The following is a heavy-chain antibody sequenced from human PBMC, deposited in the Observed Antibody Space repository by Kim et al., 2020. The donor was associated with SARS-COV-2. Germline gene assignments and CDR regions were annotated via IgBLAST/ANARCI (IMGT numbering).Heavy chain of an antibody. D-gene: IGHD2-15*01. CDR2: ISYDGSNK. J-gene: IGHJ4*02. CDR1: GFTFSSYG. CDR3: ARDPIPLGYCSGGSCYSLDY. Sequence: GGSLRLSCAASGFTFSSYGMHWVRQAPGKGLEWVAVISYDGSNKYYADSVKGRFTISRDNSKNTLYLQMNSLRAEDTAVYYCARDPIPLGYCSGGSCYSLDYWGQGTLVTVSS. V-gene: IGHV3-33*05.